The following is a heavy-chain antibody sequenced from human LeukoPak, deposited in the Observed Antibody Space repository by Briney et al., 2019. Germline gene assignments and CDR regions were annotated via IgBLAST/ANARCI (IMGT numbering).Heavy chain of an antibody. J-gene: IGHJ4*02. CDR3: AREYSSYYFDY. CDR2: IYSGGST. D-gene: IGHD6-6*01. Sequence: GGSLRLSCAASGFTVSDNYMTWVRQAPGKGLEWVSVIYSGGSTYYADSVKGRFTISRDNSKNTLYLQVNGLRAEDTAVCYCAREYSSYYFDYWGQGTLVTVSS. CDR1: GFTVSDNY. V-gene: IGHV3-53*01.